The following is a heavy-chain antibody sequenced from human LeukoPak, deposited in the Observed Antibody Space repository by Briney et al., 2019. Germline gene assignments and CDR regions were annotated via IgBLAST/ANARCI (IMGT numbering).Heavy chain of an antibody. V-gene: IGHV1-8*03. CDR2: MNPKSGNT. J-gene: IGHJ4*02. Sequence: ASVKVSCKASGYTFTSYDINWVRQATGQGLEWMGWMNPKSGNTGYAQKFQGRVTITRNTSISTAYMELSSLRSEDTAVYYCARGSGSGSYWSVDYWGQGTLVTVSS. CDR1: GYTFTSYD. CDR3: ARGSGSGSYWSVDY. D-gene: IGHD3-10*01.